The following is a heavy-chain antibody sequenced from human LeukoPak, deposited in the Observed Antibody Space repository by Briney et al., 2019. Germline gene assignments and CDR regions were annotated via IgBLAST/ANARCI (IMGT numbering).Heavy chain of an antibody. J-gene: IGHJ3*02. CDR3: ARDQNSGYGNDAFDI. CDR1: GFTFSDFY. V-gene: IGHV3-11*01. CDR2: ISSSDSTI. Sequence: GGSLRLSCAASGFTFSDFYMSWIRQAPGKGLEWVSYISSSDSTIYYADSVKGRFTISRDNAKNSLYLQMNSLRTEDTAVYYCARDQNSGYGNDAFDIWGQGTMVTVSS. D-gene: IGHD5-12*01.